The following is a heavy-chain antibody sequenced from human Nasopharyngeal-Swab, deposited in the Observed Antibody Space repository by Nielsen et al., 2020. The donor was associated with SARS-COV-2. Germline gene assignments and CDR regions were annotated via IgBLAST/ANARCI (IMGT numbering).Heavy chain of an antibody. D-gene: IGHD2-21*02. V-gene: IGHV3-30*03. CDR2: ISYDGSNK. CDR1: GFTFSSYG. Sequence: GGSLRLSYAASGFTFSSYGMHWVRQAPGKGLEWVAVISYDGSNKYYADSVKGRFTISRDNSKNALYLQMNSLRAEDTAVYYCARGHNTYCSGDCYSLAPDYWGQGTLVTVSS. CDR3: ARGHNTYCSGDCYSLAPDY. J-gene: IGHJ4*02.